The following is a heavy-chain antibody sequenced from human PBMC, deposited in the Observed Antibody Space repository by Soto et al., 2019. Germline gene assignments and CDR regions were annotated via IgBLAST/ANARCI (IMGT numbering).Heavy chain of an antibody. Sequence: GGSLRLSCADSGFNFRSLWIHWVRQVPWKGLEWVSRIDTEGFGTSYADSVQGRFTISRDNAKKTLYLQMNSLTVEDTALYFCLRLGGSSGIDYSGQGTLVALCS. CDR2: IDTEGFGT. CDR1: GFNFRSLW. CDR3: LRLGGSSGIDY. J-gene: IGHJ4*02. D-gene: IGHD6-25*01. V-gene: IGHV3-74*01.